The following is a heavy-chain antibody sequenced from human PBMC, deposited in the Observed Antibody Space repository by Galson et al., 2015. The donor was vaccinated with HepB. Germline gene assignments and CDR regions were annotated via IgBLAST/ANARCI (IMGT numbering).Heavy chain of an antibody. CDR1: GFTFSSYG. J-gene: IGHJ4*02. CDR2: IWYGGSNK. CDR3: AREARKGSSWRFGFFDY. D-gene: IGHD6-13*01. Sequence: SLRLSCAASGFTFSSYGMHWVRQAPGKGLEWVAVIWYGGSNKYYADSVKGRFTISRDNTKNTLYLQMNSLRAEDTAVYYCAREARKGSSWRFGFFDYWGQGTLVTVSS. V-gene: IGHV3-33*08.